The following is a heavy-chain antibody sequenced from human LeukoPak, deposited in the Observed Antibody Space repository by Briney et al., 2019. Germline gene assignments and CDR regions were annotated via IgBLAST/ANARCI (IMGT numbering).Heavy chain of an antibody. CDR2: INSDGSMT. D-gene: IGHD3-22*01. Sequence: PGGSLRLSCAASGFTFSTYWMHWVRQAPGKGLVWVSRINSDGSMTNYADSVKGRFTISRDNSKNTVYLQMNSVRAEDTAIYHCAKDRAYYYDSSGSNYPEYYFQRWGQGTLVIVSS. CDR1: GFTFSTYW. V-gene: IGHV3-74*01. CDR3: AKDRAYYYDSSGSNYPEYYFQR. J-gene: IGHJ4*02.